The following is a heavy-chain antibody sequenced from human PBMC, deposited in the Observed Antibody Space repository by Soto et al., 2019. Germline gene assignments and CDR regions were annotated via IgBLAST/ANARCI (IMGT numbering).Heavy chain of an antibody. D-gene: IGHD3-22*01. CDR2: IDPGDSYI. J-gene: IGHJ4*02. CDR3: ARQIYDSDTGPNFQYYFDS. Sequence: GESLKISCQGSGYVFTTYWISWVRQMPGKGLEWMGRIDPGDSYINYSPSFQGHVTISVDNSISTAYLQFHSLKASDTAMYYCARQIYDSDTGPNFQYYFDSWGQGTPGTVSS. V-gene: IGHV5-10-1*01. CDR1: GYVFTTYW.